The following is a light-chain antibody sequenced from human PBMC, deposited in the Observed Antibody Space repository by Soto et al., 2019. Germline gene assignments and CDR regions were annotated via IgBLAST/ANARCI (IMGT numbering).Light chain of an antibody. CDR3: QQYGSSPWT. CDR1: QSVSSSY. J-gene: IGKJ1*01. Sequence: EIVFTQSPGTLSLSPGERATLSCRASQSVSSSYLAWYQQKPGQAPRLLIYGASSRATGIPDRFSGSGSGTDFTLTISRLEPEDFAVYDGQQYGSSPWTFGQGTKVKIK. V-gene: IGKV3-20*01. CDR2: GAS.